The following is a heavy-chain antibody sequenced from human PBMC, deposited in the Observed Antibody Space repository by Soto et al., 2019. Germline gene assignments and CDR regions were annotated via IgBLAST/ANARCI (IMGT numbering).Heavy chain of an antibody. CDR1: GFSLSTFGMG. D-gene: IGHD2-15*01. V-gene: IGHV2-5*02. CDR3: AHRTKRTRENCNGGPCYGGFDH. J-gene: IGHJ4*02. CDR2: IYWDDDK. Sequence: SGPTLVNPTQTLTLTCTFSGFSLSTFGMGVGWIRQPPGKALEWLALIYWDDDKVYSPSLKSRLTITKDTSKNQVVLTMTNMDPVDTAKYYCAHRTKRTRENCNGGPCYGGFDHFGQGTLVTAPQ.